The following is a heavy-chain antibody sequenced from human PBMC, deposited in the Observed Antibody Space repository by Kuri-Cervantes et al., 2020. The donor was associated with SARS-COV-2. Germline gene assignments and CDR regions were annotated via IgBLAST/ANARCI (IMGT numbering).Heavy chain of an antibody. Sequence: GGSLRLSCAASGFNFSRTDMHWVRQAPGKGLEWVAVISHDGKNKKCTASGKGRFTISRDNSQNTLYLHMKSLRSEDTAIYYCAKDRVGVQDFWGQGTQVTVSS. J-gene: IGHJ4*02. CDR2: ISHDGKNK. CDR1: GFNFSRTD. CDR3: AKDRVGVQDF. V-gene: IGHV3-30*18. D-gene: IGHD2-21*01.